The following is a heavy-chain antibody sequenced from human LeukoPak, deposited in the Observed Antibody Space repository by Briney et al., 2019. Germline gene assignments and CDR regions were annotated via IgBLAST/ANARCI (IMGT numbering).Heavy chain of an antibody. V-gene: IGHV4-59*01. D-gene: IGHD3/OR15-3a*01. J-gene: IGHJ5*02. CDR2: IYYSGST. Sequence: SETLSLTCTASGGSISSYYWSWIRQPPGKGLEWIGYIYYSGSTNYNPSLKSRVTISVDTSKNQFSLKLSSVTAADTAVYYCARGGGDWLLWRLEYNWFDPWGQGTLVTVSS. CDR1: GGSISSYY. CDR3: ARGGGDWLLWRLEYNWFDP.